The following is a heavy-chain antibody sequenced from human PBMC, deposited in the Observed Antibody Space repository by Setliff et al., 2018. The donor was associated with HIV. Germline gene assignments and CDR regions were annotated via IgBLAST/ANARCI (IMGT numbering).Heavy chain of an antibody. Sequence: GESLKISCAASGFTFSSYGIHWVRQAPGKGLEWVAVIWYDGSNKYYADSVKGRFTISRDNSKNTLYLQMNSLRAEDTAVYYCARSGYCSGGSCQIYYYYYYYMDVWGKGTTVTV. CDR3: ARSGYCSGGSCQIYYYYYYYMDV. CDR2: IWYDGSNK. J-gene: IGHJ6*03. V-gene: IGHV3-33*01. D-gene: IGHD2-15*01. CDR1: GFTFSSYG.